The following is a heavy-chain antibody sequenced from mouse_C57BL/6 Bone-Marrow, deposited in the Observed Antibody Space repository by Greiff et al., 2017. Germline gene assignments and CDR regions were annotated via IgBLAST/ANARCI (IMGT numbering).Heavy chain of an antibody. CDR3: ARTGYYYAMDY. V-gene: IGHV1-81*01. CDR1: GYTFTSYG. J-gene: IGHJ4*01. CDR2: IYPRSGNT. Sequence: VNVVESGAELARPGASVKLSCKASGYTFTSYGISWVKQRTGQGLEWIGEIYPRSGNTYYNEKFKGKATLTADKSSSTAYMELRSLTSEDSAVYFCARTGYYYAMDYWGQGTSVTVSS.